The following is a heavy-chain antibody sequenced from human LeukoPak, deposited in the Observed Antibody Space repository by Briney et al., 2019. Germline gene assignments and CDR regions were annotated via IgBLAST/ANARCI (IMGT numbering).Heavy chain of an antibody. CDR2: IYASGTT. CDR1: GGSIRSGGYY. CDR3: ARGGITLSADS. D-gene: IGHD3-10*02. V-gene: IGHV4-61*02. Sequence: SETLSLTCTVSGGSIRSGGYYWNWIRQPAGKGLEWIGRIYASGTTTYNPSLKSRVTISVDTSKNQFSLKLTSVTAADTAVYYCARGGITLSADSWGQGTMVTVSS. J-gene: IGHJ4*02.